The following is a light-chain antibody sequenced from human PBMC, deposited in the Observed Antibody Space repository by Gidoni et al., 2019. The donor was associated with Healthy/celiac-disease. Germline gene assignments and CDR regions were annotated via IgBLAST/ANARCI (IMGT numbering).Light chain of an antibody. Sequence: DIQMTQPPSTLSASVGDRVTITCRASQSISSWLAWYQQKPGKAPKLLIYKASSLESGVPSRFSGSGSGTEFTLTISSLQPEDFATYYCQQYYSNSRTFGQGTKVEIK. CDR3: QQYYSNSRT. CDR2: KAS. J-gene: IGKJ1*01. V-gene: IGKV1-5*03. CDR1: QSISSW.